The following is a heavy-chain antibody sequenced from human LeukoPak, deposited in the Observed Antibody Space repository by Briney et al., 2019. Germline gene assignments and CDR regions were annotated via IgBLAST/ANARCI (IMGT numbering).Heavy chain of an antibody. CDR3: ARAKGRRSYYYDSSGYPFDY. J-gene: IGHJ4*02. Sequence: ASVKVSCKASGYTFTNYGISWVRQAPGQGLEWMGWISANNGNTNYAQKLQGRVTMTTDTSTSTAYMELRSLRSDDTAVYYCARAKGRRSYYYDSSGYPFDYWGQGTLVTVSS. CDR2: ISANNGNT. CDR1: GYTFTNYG. D-gene: IGHD3-22*01. V-gene: IGHV1-18*01.